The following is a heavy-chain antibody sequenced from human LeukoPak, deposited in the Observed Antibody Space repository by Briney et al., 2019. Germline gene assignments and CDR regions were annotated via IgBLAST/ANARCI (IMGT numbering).Heavy chain of an antibody. V-gene: IGHV4-59*12. J-gene: IGHJ4*02. CDR1: GGSISSYY. D-gene: IGHD3-10*01. CDR2: IYYSGST. Sequence: SETLSLTCSVSGGSISSYYWSWIRQPPGKGLEWIGYIYYSGSTNYNPSLKSRVTISVDTSKNQFSLKLSSVTAVVTAVYYCARKENVYYYFDYWGQGTLVTVSS. CDR3: ARKENVYYYFDY.